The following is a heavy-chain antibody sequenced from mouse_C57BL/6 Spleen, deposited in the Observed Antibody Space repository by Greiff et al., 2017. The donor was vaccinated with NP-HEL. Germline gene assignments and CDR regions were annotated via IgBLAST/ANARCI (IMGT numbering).Heavy chain of an antibody. V-gene: IGHV5-17*01. CDR3: ATNWAYYFDY. Sequence: EVKLVESGGGLVKPGGSLKLSCAASGFTFSDYGMHWVRQAPEKGLEWVAYISSGSSTIYYADTVKGRFTISRDNAKNPLFLQMTSLRSEDTAMYYCATNWAYYFDYWGQGTTLTVSS. CDR2: ISSGSSTI. D-gene: IGHD4-1*01. J-gene: IGHJ2*01. CDR1: GFTFSDYG.